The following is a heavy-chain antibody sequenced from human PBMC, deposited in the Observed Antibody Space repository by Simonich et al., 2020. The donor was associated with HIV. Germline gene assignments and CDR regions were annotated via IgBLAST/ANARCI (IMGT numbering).Heavy chain of an antibody. V-gene: IGHV4-34*01. CDR2: IHQSGST. CDR3: ARRHPTTVTTPYFDY. J-gene: IGHJ4*02. CDR1: GGSFSGYY. D-gene: IGHD4-17*01. Sequence: QVQLQQWGAGLLKPSETLSLTCAVYGGSFSGYYWSWIRQPPGKGLEWIGEIHQSGSTNYNPSLKSRGTISVDTSKNQFSLKLSSVTAADTAVYYCARRHPTTVTTPYFDYWGQGTLVTVSS.